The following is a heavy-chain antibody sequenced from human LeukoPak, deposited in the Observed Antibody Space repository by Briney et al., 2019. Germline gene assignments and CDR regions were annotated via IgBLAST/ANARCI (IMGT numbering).Heavy chain of an antibody. V-gene: IGHV3-74*01. CDR2: INSDGSST. J-gene: IGHJ5*02. CDR3: ARERPPTGLGWFDP. D-gene: IGHD1-1*01. CDR1: GFTFSSYW. Sequence: GGSLRLSCAASGFTFSSYWMHWVRQAPGKGLVWVSRINSDGSSTSYADSVKGRFTISRDNAKSTLYLQMNSLRAEDTAVYYCARERPPTGLGWFDPWGQGTLVTVSS.